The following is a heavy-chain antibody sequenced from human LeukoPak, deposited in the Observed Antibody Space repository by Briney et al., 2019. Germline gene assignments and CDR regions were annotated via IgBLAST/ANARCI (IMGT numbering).Heavy chain of an antibody. CDR3: ARDRDSSGLN. CDR1: GFTFSSYA. CDR2: ISYDGSNK. Sequence: GSLRLSCAASGFTFSSYAMHWVRQAPGKGLEWVAVISYDGSNKYYADSVKGRFTISRDNSKNTLYLQMNSLRAEDTAMYYCARDRDSSGLNWGQGTLVTVSS. V-gene: IGHV3-30*04. D-gene: IGHD6-19*01. J-gene: IGHJ1*01.